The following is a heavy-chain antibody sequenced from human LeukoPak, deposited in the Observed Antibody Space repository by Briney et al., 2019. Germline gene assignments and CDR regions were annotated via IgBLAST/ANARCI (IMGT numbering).Heavy chain of an antibody. V-gene: IGHV1-8*01. CDR1: GYTFTSFE. D-gene: IGHD1-1*01. CDR2: VDPNSGKT. J-gene: IGHJ4*02. CDR3: ARGPHDGTIDY. Sequence: GSVKVSCKASGYTFTSFEINWVRQATGQGLEWMGWVDPNSGKTGYAQKFQGRVTMTENTSMNTAYMELSSLKSDDTAVYYCARGPHDGTIDYWGQGTLVTVSS.